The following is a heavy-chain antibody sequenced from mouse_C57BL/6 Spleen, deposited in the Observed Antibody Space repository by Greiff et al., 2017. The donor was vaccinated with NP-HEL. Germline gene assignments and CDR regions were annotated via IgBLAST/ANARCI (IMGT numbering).Heavy chain of an antibody. CDR3: ARYVSLYGSSYYFDY. CDR2: IHPNSGST. J-gene: IGHJ2*01. V-gene: IGHV1-64*01. CDR1: GYTFTSYW. D-gene: IGHD1-1*01. Sequence: QVQLQQPGAELVKPGASVKLSCKASGYTFTSYWMHWVKQRPGQGLEWIGMIHPNSGSTNYNEKFKSKATLTVDKSSSTAYMQLSSLTSEDSAVYYCARYVSLYGSSYYFDYWGQGTTLTVSS.